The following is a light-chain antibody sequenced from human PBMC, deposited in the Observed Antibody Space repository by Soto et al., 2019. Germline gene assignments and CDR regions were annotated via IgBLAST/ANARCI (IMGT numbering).Light chain of an antibody. J-gene: IGKJ1*01. CDR2: QAS. Sequence: DIQMTQSPSTLSASVRGGVTITFRASQSTSSYLAWYQQKPGKAPKLLIYQASSLENGVPSRFSGSGSGTEFSLTISSLQTDDFATYYCQQYSSHSTFGQGTKVDIK. CDR3: QQYSSHST. CDR1: QSTSSY. V-gene: IGKV1-5*03.